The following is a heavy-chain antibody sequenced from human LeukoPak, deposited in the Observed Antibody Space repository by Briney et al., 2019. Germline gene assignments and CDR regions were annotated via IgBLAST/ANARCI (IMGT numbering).Heavy chain of an antibody. Sequence: SETLSLTCAVYGGSFSGYYWSWIRQPPGKGLEWIGEINHSGSTNYNPSLKSRVTISVDTSKNQFSLKLSSVTAADTAVYYCARGHYYHRVWDYWGQGTLVTVSS. CDR1: GGSFSGYY. CDR3: ARGHYYHRVWDY. V-gene: IGHV4-34*01. J-gene: IGHJ4*02. D-gene: IGHD3-22*01. CDR2: INHSGST.